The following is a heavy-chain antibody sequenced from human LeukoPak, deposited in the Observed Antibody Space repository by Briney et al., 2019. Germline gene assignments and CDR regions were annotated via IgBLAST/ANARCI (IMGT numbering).Heavy chain of an antibody. V-gene: IGHV4-59*08. Sequence: KPSETLSLTCTVSGGPISTYYWGWIRQPPGKALEYIGHIYYSGNTNYNPSLKSRVTMSVDTSNNQFSLKLTSVTAADTAVYYCARHKNGGTFPIDSWGQGTLVTVSS. CDR2: IYYSGNT. CDR1: GGPISTYY. J-gene: IGHJ4*02. CDR3: ARHKNGGTFPIDS. D-gene: IGHD2-8*01.